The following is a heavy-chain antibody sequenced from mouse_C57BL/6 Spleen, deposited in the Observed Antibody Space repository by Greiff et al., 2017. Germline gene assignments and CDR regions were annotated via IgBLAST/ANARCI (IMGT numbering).Heavy chain of an antibody. CDR1: GFTFSSYG. J-gene: IGHJ3*01. V-gene: IGHV5-6*02. Sequence: DVKLVESGGDLVKPGGSLKLSCAASGFTFSSYGMSWVRQTPDKRLEWVATISSGGSYTYYPDSVKGRFTISRDNAKNTLYLQMSSLKSEDTAMYYCARQGATGPFAYWGQGTLVTVSA. CDR2: ISSGGSYT. CDR3: ARQGATGPFAY. D-gene: IGHD3-1*01.